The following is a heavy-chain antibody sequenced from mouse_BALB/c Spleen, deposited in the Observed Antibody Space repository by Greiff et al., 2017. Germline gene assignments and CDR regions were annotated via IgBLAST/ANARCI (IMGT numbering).Heavy chain of an antibody. Sequence: LQESGAELVRPGSSVKISCKASGYTFTDYVISWVKQRTGQGLEWIGEIYPGSGSTYYNEKFKGKATLTADKSSNTAYMQLSSLTSEDSAVYYCARAMINPYAMDYWGQGTSVTVSS. CDR1: GYTFTDYV. D-gene: IGHD2-4*01. V-gene: IGHV1-77*01. J-gene: IGHJ4*01. CDR2: IYPGSGST. CDR3: ARAMINPYAMDY.